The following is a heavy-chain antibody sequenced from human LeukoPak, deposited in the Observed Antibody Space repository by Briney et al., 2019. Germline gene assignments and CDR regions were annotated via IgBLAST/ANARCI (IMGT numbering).Heavy chain of an antibody. CDR1: GGSISSGSYY. V-gene: IGHV4-61*02. J-gene: IGHJ4*02. CDR2: IYTSGST. D-gene: IGHD3-9*01. CDR3: AREVYDILTGYPS. Sequence: SQTLSLTXTVSGGSISSGSYYWSCIRQPAGKGLEWIGRIYTSGSTNYNPSLKSRVTISVDTSKNQFSLKLSSVAAADTAVYYCAREVYDILTGYPSWGQGTLVTVSS.